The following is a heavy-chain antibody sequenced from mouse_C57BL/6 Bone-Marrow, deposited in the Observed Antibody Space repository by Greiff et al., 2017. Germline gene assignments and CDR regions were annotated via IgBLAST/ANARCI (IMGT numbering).Heavy chain of an antibody. Sequence: EVQLVESGPELVKPGASVKISCKASGYSFTGYYMNWVKQSPEKSLEWIGEINPSTGGTTYNQKFKAKATLTVDKSSSTAYMQLKSLTSEDSAVYYCARDDYDGTWFAYWGQGTLVTVSA. CDR2: INPSTGGT. V-gene: IGHV1-42*01. CDR3: ARDDYDGTWFAY. D-gene: IGHD2-4*01. J-gene: IGHJ3*01. CDR1: GYSFTGYY.